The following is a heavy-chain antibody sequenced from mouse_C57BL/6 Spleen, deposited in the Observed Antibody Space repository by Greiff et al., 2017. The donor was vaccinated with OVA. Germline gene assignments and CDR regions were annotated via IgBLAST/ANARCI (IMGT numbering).Heavy chain of an antibody. CDR1: GYTFTSYW. CDR3: ARFGPYYYGSSIAY. Sequence: VQLQQPGAELVKPGASVKLSCKASGYTFTSYWMRWVKQRPGQGLEWIGEIDPSDSYTNYNQKFKGKATLTVDTSSSTAYMQLSSLTSEDSAVYYCARFGPYYYGSSIAYWGQGTLVTVSA. CDR2: IDPSDSYT. D-gene: IGHD1-1*01. V-gene: IGHV1-50*01. J-gene: IGHJ3*01.